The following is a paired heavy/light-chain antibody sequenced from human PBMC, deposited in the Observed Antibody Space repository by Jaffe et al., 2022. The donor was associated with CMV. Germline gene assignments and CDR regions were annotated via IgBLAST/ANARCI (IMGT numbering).Light chain of an antibody. CDR1: SSDIGGYHY. Sequence: QSALTQPASVSGSPGQSITISCTGTSSDIGGYHYVSWYQQHPGKVPKLLIYDVNNRPSGVSHRFSGSRSGNTASLTISGLQADDEADYYCSSSTDDNTQVFGTGTKVTVL. CDR3: SSSTDDNTQV. J-gene: IGLJ1*01. V-gene: IGLV2-14*03. CDR2: DVN.
Heavy chain of an antibody. Sequence: QVQLQESGPGLVKPSGTLSLTCVVSGDSISSSNWWSWVRQPPGKGLEWIGEIYHSGSTNYGPSLKTRVTISVDKSKNQFSLELTSVTAADTAVYYCARDSEGAAHFDFWGQGTLVTVSS. D-gene: IGHD6-6*01. CDR2: IYHSGST. CDR3: ARDSEGAAHFDF. CDR1: GDSISSSNW. J-gene: IGHJ4*02. V-gene: IGHV4-4*02.